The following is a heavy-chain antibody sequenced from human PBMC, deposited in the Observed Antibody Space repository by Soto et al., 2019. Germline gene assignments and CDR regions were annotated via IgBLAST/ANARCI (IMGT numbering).Heavy chain of an antibody. CDR1: GGSISSGGYY. V-gene: IGHV4-31*03. D-gene: IGHD6-13*01. CDR3: ARVRGIAAAGYYYYYGMDV. Sequence: SETLSLTCTVSGGSISSGGYYWSWIRQHPGKGLEWIGYIYYSGSTYYNPSLKSRVTISVDTSKNQFSLKLSSVTAADTAVYYCARVRGIAAAGYYYYYGMDVWGQGTTVTAP. CDR2: IYYSGST. J-gene: IGHJ6*02.